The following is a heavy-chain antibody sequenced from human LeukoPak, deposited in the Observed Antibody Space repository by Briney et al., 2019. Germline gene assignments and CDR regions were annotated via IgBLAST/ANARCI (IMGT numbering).Heavy chain of an antibody. V-gene: IGHV1-2*02. CDR1: GYTFTCYY. CDR2: INPNSGGT. Sequence: KXSCKASGYTFTCYYMHWVRQAPGQGLEWMGWINPNSGGTNYAQKFQGRVTMTRDTSISTAYMELSRLRSDDTAVYYCARDPQPGIAAAKFDYWGQGTLVTVSS. CDR3: ARDPQPGIAAAKFDY. J-gene: IGHJ4*02. D-gene: IGHD6-13*01.